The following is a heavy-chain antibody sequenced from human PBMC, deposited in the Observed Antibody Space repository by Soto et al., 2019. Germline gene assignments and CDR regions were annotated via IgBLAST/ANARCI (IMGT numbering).Heavy chain of an antibody. J-gene: IGHJ4*02. D-gene: IGHD4-17*01. CDR3: TRDLYGDYVGY. Sequence: GGSLRLSCTASGFTFGDYAMSWVRQAPGKGLEWVVFIRSKAYGGTTEYAASVKGRFTISRYDSKSIAYLQMNSLKTEDTAVYYCTRDLYGDYVGYGGQGTLVTVSS. CDR2: IRSKAYGGTT. V-gene: IGHV3-49*04. CDR1: GFTFGDYA.